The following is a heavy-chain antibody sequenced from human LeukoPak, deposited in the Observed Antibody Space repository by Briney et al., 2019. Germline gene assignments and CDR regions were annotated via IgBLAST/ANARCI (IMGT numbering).Heavy chain of an antibody. CDR1: GYSISSGYY. CDR3: ARSRFLEWLVHDAFDI. Sequence: SETLSLTCTVSGYSISSGYYWGWIRPPPGKGLEWIGSIYHSGSTYYNPSLKSRVTISVDTSKNQFSLKLSSVTAADTAVYYCARSRFLEWLVHDAFDIWGQGTMVTVSS. D-gene: IGHD3-3*01. V-gene: IGHV4-38-2*02. J-gene: IGHJ3*02. CDR2: IYHSGST.